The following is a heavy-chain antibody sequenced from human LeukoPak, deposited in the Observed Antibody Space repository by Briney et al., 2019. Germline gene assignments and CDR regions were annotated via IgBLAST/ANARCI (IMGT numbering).Heavy chain of an antibody. V-gene: IGHV4-4*07. D-gene: IGHD3-22*01. Sequence: SETLSLTCTVSGGSISSYYWSWIRQPAGKGLEWIGRIYTSGSTNYNPSLKSRVTMSVDTSKNQFSLKLSSVTAADTAVYYCARDRDYYDSSGYYDHAAFDIWGQGTMVTVPS. CDR3: ARDRDYYDSSGYYDHAAFDI. J-gene: IGHJ3*02. CDR2: IYTSGST. CDR1: GGSISSYY.